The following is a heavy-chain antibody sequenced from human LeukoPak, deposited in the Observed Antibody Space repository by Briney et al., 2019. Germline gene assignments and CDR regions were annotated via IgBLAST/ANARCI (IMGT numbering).Heavy chain of an antibody. CDR1: GGSISSGGYY. CDR2: IYYTGST. D-gene: IGHD5-18*01. J-gene: IGHJ4*02. CDR3: ARRGSSYGDFDY. Sequence: SETLSLTCTVSGGSISSGGYYWSWIRQPPGKGLEWIGYIYYTGSTYYNPSLKSRVNISLDTARKHFSLKLSSVSAADTAVYYCARRGSSYGDFDYWGQGALVTVSS. V-gene: IGHV4-61*03.